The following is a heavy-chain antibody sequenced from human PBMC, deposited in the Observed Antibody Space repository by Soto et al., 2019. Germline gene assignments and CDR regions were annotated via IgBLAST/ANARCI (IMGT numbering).Heavy chain of an antibody. V-gene: IGHV3-23*01. CDR2: IGESGTPT. J-gene: IGHJ6*02. D-gene: IGHD2-2*01. Sequence: EVQLLESGGGLVQPGGSLRLSCAASGFTFSSYAMKWVRQAPGKGLEWVSLIGESGTPTYYADSVKGRCTISRDNSGNMLFLEMYSLRAEDTAVYYCGRDIPGVRYYGMDVWSQGTTVTGSS. CDR3: GRDIPGVRYYGMDV. CDR1: GFTFSSYA.